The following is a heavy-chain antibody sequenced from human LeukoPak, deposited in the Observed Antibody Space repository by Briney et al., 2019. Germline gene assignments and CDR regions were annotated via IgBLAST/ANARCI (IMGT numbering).Heavy chain of an antibody. CDR1: GFTFSSYG. V-gene: IGHV3-33*06. Sequence: PGGSLRLSYAASGFTFSSYGMHWVRQAPGKGLEWVAVIWYDGSNKYYADSVKGRFTISRDNSKNTLYLQMNSLRAEDTAVYYCAKDTGYYYGSGNWYFDLWGRGTLVTVSS. D-gene: IGHD3-10*01. CDR3: AKDTGYYYGSGNWYFDL. J-gene: IGHJ2*01. CDR2: IWYDGSNK.